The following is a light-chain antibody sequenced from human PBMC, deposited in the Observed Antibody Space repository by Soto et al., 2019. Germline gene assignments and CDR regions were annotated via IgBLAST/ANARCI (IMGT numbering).Light chain of an antibody. CDR3: QQYDSSPRT. J-gene: IGKJ1*01. Sequence: EIVMTQSPGTLSLSTGERATLSCRASQSVSSNLAWYQQKPGQAPRLLIYGASNRATGIPDRFSGSGSGTDFTLTISRLEPEDFAVYWCQQYDSSPRTFGQGTKVDIK. CDR2: GAS. CDR1: QSVSSN. V-gene: IGKV3-20*01.